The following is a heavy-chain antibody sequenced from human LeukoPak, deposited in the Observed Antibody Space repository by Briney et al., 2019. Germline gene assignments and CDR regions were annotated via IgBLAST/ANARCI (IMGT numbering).Heavy chain of an antibody. CDR1: GGTFGSYA. V-gene: IGHV1-69*13. Sequence: ASVKVSCKASGGTFGSYAISWVRQAPGQGLEWMGGIIPIFGTANYAQKFQGRVTITADESTSTAYMELSSLRSEDTAVYYCARGGVVVVPAAMYPLWYWGQGTLVTVSS. D-gene: IGHD2-2*01. J-gene: IGHJ4*02. CDR2: IIPIFGTA. CDR3: ARGGVVVVPAAMYPLWY.